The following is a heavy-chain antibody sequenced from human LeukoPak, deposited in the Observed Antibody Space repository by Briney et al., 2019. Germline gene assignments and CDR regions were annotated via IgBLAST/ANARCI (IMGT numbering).Heavy chain of an antibody. D-gene: IGHD2-2*01. CDR1: GFTFSSYA. Sequence: GGSLRLSCAASGFTFSSYAMSWVRQAPGKGLEWVSAISGSGGSTYYADSAKGRFTISRDNSKNTLYLQMNSLRAEDTAVYYCAKRADPDIVVLSYYGMDVWGQGTTVTVSS. J-gene: IGHJ6*02. V-gene: IGHV3-23*01. CDR2: ISGSGGST. CDR3: AKRADPDIVVLSYYGMDV.